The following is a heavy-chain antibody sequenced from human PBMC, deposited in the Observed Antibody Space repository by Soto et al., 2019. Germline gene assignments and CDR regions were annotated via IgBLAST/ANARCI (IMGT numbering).Heavy chain of an antibody. CDR2: IIPIFGTA. CDR3: ARTASERTYSSSWYHHYYYYCGMDV. Sequence: SVKVSCNASGGPFSSYAISWVRQAPGQGLEWMGGIIPIFGTANYAQKFQGRVTITADESTSTAYMELSSLRSEDTAVYYCARTASERTYSSSWYHHYYYYCGMDVWGQGTTVTVSS. CDR1: GGPFSSYA. V-gene: IGHV1-69*13. J-gene: IGHJ6*02. D-gene: IGHD6-13*01.